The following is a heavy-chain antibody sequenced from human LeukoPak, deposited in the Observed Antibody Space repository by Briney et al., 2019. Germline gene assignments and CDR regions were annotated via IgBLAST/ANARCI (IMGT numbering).Heavy chain of an antibody. CDR1: GYTFTNSD. CDR2: MNPNSGNT. D-gene: IGHD3-10*01. CDR3: ARAAMVRGSWWFDP. V-gene: IGHV1-8*01. J-gene: IGHJ5*02. Sequence: GASVKVSCKASGYTFTNSDINWVRQATGQGLEWMAWMNPNSGNTGYAQKFQDRITLTRDTSTSTAYMELSSLTSEDTAVYYCARAAMVRGSWWFDPWGQGTLVIVSS.